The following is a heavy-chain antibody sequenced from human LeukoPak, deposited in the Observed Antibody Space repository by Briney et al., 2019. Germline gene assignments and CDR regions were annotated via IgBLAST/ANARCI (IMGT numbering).Heavy chain of an antibody. CDR2: IKEDATES. D-gene: IGHD3-10*01. J-gene: IGHJ4*02. CDR1: GFTFSSYW. CDR3: VRDRGWYHFDL. Sequence: GGSLRLSCAASGFTFSSYWMTWIRQAPGKGLEWVAHIKEDATESRSVDSVKGRFTISRGNTKNSLFPQLNSLRAEDTAVYYCVRDRGWYHFDLWGQGTLVTVSS. V-gene: IGHV3-7*01.